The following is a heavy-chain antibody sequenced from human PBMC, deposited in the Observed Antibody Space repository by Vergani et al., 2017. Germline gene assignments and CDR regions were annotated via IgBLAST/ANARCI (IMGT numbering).Heavy chain of an antibody. CDR3: AKDRVVRGVIITDFDY. D-gene: IGHD3-10*01. Sequence: EVQLLESGGGLVQPGGSLRLSCAASGFTFSSYAMSWVRQAPGKGLEWVSAISGSGGSTNYADSVKGRFTISRDNSKNTLYLQMNSLRAEDTAVYYCAKDRVVRGVIITDFDYWGQGTLVTVSS. J-gene: IGHJ4*02. CDR2: ISGSGGST. V-gene: IGHV3-23*01. CDR1: GFTFSSYA.